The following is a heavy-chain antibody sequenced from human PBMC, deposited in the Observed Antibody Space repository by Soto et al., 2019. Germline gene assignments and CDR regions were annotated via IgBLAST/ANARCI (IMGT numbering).Heavy chain of an antibody. J-gene: IGHJ4*02. CDR2: IFYGGHT. CDR3: ARSPQYSSGWNGGFDY. Sequence: SETLSLTCDVSGDFLTTYCWNWIRQSPGKGLEWIGYIFYGGHTNYNPSLRGRATISVDTSKNQFSLKLSSVTAADTAVYYCARSPQYSSGWNGGFDYWGQGTLVTVSS. V-gene: IGHV4-59*01. CDR1: GDFLTTYC. D-gene: IGHD6-19*01.